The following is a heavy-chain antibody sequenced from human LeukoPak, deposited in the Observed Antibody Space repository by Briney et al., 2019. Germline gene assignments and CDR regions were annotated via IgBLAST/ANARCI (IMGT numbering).Heavy chain of an antibody. V-gene: IGHV3-23*01. Sequence: PSETLSLTCTVSGGSVSSSDYFWGWIRQTPGKGLEWVSAISGSGSSTYYADSVKGRFTISRDNSKNTVYLQMNSLRAEDTAVYYCAKETTFYYDSSGYWGYWGQGTLVTVSS. J-gene: IGHJ4*02. CDR1: GGSVSSSDYF. D-gene: IGHD3-22*01. CDR2: ISGSGSST. CDR3: AKETTFYYDSSGYWGY.